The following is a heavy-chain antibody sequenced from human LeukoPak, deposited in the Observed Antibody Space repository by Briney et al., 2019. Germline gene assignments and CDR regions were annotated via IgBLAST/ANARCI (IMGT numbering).Heavy chain of an antibody. J-gene: IGHJ4*02. CDR1: GGSFSGYY. Sequence: PSEALSLTCAVYGGSFSGYYWSWIRQPPGKGLEWIGEINHSGSTNYNPSLKSRVTISVDTSKNQFSLKPSSVTAADTAVYYCARGRVITFGGVIVNQKFDYWGQGTLVTVSS. V-gene: IGHV4-34*01. D-gene: IGHD3-16*02. CDR3: ARGRVITFGGVIVNQKFDY. CDR2: INHSGST.